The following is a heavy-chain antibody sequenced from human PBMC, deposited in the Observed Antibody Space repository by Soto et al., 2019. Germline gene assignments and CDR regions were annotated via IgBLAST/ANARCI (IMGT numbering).Heavy chain of an antibody. CDR3: ARDEEMATNQVAFDI. V-gene: IGHV3-33*01. Sequence: QVQLVESGGGVVQPGRSLRLSCAASGFTFSSYGMHWVRQAPGKGLEWVAVIWYDGSNKYYADSVKGRFTISRDNSKNTLELQMNSLRAEDTAVYYCARDEEMATNQVAFDIWGQGTMVTVSS. CDR2: IWYDGSNK. J-gene: IGHJ3*02. CDR1: GFTFSSYG. D-gene: IGHD5-12*01.